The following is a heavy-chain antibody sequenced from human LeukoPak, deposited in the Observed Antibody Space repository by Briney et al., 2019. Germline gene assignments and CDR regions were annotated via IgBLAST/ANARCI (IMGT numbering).Heavy chain of an antibody. CDR1: GYTLTGYY. CDR2: INPNSGGT. J-gene: IGHJ6*03. V-gene: IGHV1-2*02. CDR3: ARVRHYYMDV. D-gene: IGHD3-10*01. Sequence: SSVKVSCKASGYTLTGYYMHWVGQAPGQGLEWMGWINPNSGGTNYAQKFQGRVTMTRDTSISTAYMELSRLRSDDTAVYYCARVRHYYMDVWGKGTTVTISS.